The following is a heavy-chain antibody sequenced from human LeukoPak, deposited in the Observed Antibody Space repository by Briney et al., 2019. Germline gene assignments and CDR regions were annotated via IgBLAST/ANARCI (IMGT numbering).Heavy chain of an antibody. CDR3: AKDNAAVAVLYYYYYYMDV. V-gene: IGHV1-46*01. Sequence: GASVKVSCKASGYTFTSYYMHWVRQAPGQGLEWMGIINPSGGSTSYAQKFQGRVTMTRDMSTSTVYMELSSLRSEDTAVYYCAKDNAAVAVLYYYYYYMDVWGKGTTVTVSS. CDR1: GYTFTSYY. J-gene: IGHJ6*03. D-gene: IGHD6-19*01. CDR2: INPSGGST.